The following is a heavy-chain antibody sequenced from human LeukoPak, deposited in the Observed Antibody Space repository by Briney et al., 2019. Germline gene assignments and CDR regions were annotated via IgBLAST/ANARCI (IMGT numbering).Heavy chain of an antibody. CDR3: AMDGSYIDY. CDR2: ISATGEST. D-gene: IGHD1-26*01. CDR1: GFTFCSYW. V-gene: IGHV3-23*01. Sequence: GGSLRLSCAASGFTFCSYWMSWVRQAPGKGLEWVASISATGESTYYPGSVKGRFTISSDNSKNTLYLQMNSLRAEDTAIYYCAMDGSYIDYWGQGTLVTVSS. J-gene: IGHJ4*02.